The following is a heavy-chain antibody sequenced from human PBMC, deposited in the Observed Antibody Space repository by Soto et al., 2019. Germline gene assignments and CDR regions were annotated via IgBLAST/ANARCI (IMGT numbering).Heavy chain of an antibody. D-gene: IGHD3-10*01. CDR1: GFTFSSYA. V-gene: IGHV3-23*01. CDR3: AKDHYPRPYGSGRYYFDY. Sequence: GGSLRLSCAASGFTFSSYAMSWVRQAPGKGLEWVSAISGSGGSTYYADSVKGRFTISRDNSKNTLYLQMNSLRAEDTAVYYCAKDHYPRPYGSGRYYFDYWGQGTLVTVSS. CDR2: ISGSGGST. J-gene: IGHJ4*02.